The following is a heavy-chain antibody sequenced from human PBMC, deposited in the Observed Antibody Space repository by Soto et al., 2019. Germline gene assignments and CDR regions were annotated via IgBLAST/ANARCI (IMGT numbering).Heavy chain of an antibody. CDR1: GYTFTSYA. V-gene: IGHV1-3*01. CDR2: INAGNGNT. D-gene: IGHD6-13*01. CDR3: ATLGQQLGRYYYYGMDV. J-gene: IGHJ6*02. Sequence: ASVKVSCKASGYTFTSYAMHWVRQAPGQRLEWMGWINAGNGNTKYSQKFQGRVTITRDTSASTAYMELSSLRSEDTAVYYCATLGQQLGRYYYYGMDVWGQGTTVTVSS.